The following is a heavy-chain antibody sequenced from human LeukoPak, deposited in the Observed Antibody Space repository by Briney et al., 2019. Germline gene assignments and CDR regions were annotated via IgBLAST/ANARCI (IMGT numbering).Heavy chain of an antibody. V-gene: IGHV6-1*01. CDR2: TYYRSKWYN. D-gene: IGHD5-24*01. CDR3: TRGAPVGSSREFDY. CDR1: GDSVSSNSAG. J-gene: IGHJ4*02. Sequence: SQTLSLTCAISGDSVSSNSAGWNWIRQSPSRGLEWLGRTYYRSKWYNDYAVSVKSRISINPDTSKNQFSLQLNSVTPEDTAVYYCTRGAPVGSSREFDYWGQGTLVTVSS.